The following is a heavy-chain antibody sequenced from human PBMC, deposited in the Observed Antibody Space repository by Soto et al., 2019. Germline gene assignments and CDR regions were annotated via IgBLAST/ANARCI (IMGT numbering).Heavy chain of an antibody. CDR2: ISGSGGST. CDR1: GFTFSSYA. V-gene: IGHV3-23*01. Sequence: GGSLRLSCAASGFTFSSYAMSWVRQAPGKGLEWVSAISGSGGSTYYADSVKGRFTISRDNSKNTLYLQMNSLRAGDTAVYYCARNPSSTGYSSGWYSDYWGQGTLVTVSS. J-gene: IGHJ4*02. D-gene: IGHD6-19*01. CDR3: ARNPSSTGYSSGWYSDY.